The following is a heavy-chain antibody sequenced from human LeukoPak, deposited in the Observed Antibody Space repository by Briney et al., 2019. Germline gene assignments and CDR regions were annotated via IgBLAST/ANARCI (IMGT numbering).Heavy chain of an antibody. Sequence: GGSLRLSCAASGFTFSSYWMSWVRQAPGKGLEWVANIKQDGSEKYYVDSVKGRFTISRDNAKNSLHLQMNSLRAEDTAVYYCASRLRYFDWPEDYWGQGTLVTVSS. D-gene: IGHD3-9*01. J-gene: IGHJ4*02. CDR2: IKQDGSEK. CDR3: ASRLRYFDWPEDY. V-gene: IGHV3-7*03. CDR1: GFTFSSYW.